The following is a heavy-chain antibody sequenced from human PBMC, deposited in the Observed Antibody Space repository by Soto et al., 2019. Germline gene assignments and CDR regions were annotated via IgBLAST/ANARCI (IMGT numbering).Heavy chain of an antibody. V-gene: IGHV4-59*08. Sequence: SETLSLTCTVSGGSISSYYWSWIRQPPGKGLEWIGYIYYSGSTNYNPSLKSRVTISVDTSKNQFSLKLSSVTAADTAVYYCARQIAARSVPFDYWGQGTLVTVSS. CDR1: GGSISSYY. CDR3: ARQIAARSVPFDY. D-gene: IGHD6-6*01. J-gene: IGHJ4*02. CDR2: IYYSGST.